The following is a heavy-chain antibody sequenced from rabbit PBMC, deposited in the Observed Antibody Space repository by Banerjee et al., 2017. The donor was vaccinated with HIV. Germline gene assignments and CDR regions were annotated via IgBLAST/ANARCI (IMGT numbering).Heavy chain of an antibody. CDR3: ARDPAGDSDWTFNL. J-gene: IGHJ4*01. V-gene: IGHV1S40*01. CDR1: GFSFSSSYY. D-gene: IGHD8-1*01. CDR2: IYNGDGST. Sequence: QSLEESGGDLVKPGASLTLTCTASGFSFSSSYYMCWVRQAPGKGPEWIACIYNGDGSTYYTSWAKGRFTISKASSTTVTLQVTSLTAADTATYFCARDPAGDSDWTFNLWGPGTLVTVS.